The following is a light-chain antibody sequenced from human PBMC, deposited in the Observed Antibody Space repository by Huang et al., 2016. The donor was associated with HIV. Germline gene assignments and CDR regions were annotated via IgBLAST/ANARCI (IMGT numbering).Light chain of an antibody. CDR1: QSVSSSY. CDR2: GAS. J-gene: IGKJ2*01. V-gene: IGKV3-20*01. Sequence: EIVLTQSPGTLSLSPGERATLSCRASQSVSSSYLAWYQQKPGQAPRLLIYGASNRATGIPDIFSGSGSGTDFALTINRLEPEDSAVYYCQQYGSSPYTFGQGTKLEIK. CDR3: QQYGSSPYT.